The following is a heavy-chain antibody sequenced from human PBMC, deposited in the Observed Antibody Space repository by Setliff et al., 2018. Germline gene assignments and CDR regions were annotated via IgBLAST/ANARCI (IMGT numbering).Heavy chain of an antibody. V-gene: IGHV1-8*03. CDR3: ARGRRGNYDFWSGYSNWFDP. J-gene: IGHJ5*02. D-gene: IGHD3-3*01. Sequence: ASVTVSCKASGYTFTSYDINWVRQATGQGLEWMGWMNPNSGNTGYAQKFQGRVTITRNTSISTAYMELSSLRSEDTAVYYCARGRRGNYDFWSGYSNWFDPWGQGTLVTVSS. CDR2: MNPNSGNT. CDR1: GYTFTSYD.